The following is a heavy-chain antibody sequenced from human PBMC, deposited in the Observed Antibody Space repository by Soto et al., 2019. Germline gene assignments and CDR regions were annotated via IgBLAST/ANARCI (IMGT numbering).Heavy chain of an antibody. CDR3: AKGGRQWLVTSDFNY. D-gene: IGHD6-19*01. V-gene: IGHV3-30*18. CDR1: GFTFSDYA. Sequence: VQLVESGGGVVQPGRSLRLSCAASGFTFSDYAMHWVRQAPGKGLEWVAVVSHGGRNTHYADSVKGRFTISRDSSKNTVSLEMTSLGAEDTAVYYCAKGGRQWLVTSDFNYWGQGALVTVSS. J-gene: IGHJ4*02. CDR2: VSHGGRNT.